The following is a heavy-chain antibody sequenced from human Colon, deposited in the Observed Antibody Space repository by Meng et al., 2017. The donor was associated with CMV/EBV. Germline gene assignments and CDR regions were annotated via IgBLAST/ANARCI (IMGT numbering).Heavy chain of an antibody. D-gene: IGHD1/OR15-1a*01. V-gene: IGHV3-53*01. J-gene: IGHJ4*02. CDR3: AKDEVPNNIDY. CDR1: GFTVNTYF. Sequence: QLVEVGGGLFQPGGSLRLSCAASGFTVNTYFMSWVRQAPGKGLEWVSIIYPDGRPFYADSVQGRFTISTDNSKNTLYLQMNSLRAEDTATYYCAKDEVPNNIDYWGQGTLVTVSS. CDR2: IYPDGRP.